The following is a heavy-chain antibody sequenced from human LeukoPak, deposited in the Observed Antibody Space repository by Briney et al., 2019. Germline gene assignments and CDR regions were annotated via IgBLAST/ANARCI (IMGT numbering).Heavy chain of an antibody. J-gene: IGHJ4*02. D-gene: IGHD3-10*01. V-gene: IGHV4-38-2*02. CDR2: IYHSGST. CDR3: ARMLGDYGSGSYYY. Sequence: SETLSLTCTVSGYSISSGYYWGWIRQPPGKGLEWIGSIYHSGSTYYNPSLKSRVTISVDTSKNQFSLKLSSVTAADTAVYYCARMLGDYGSGSYYYWGQGTLVTVSS. CDR1: GYSISSGYY.